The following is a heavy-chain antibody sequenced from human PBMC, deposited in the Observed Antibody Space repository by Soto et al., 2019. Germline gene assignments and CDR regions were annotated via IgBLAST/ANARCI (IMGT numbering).Heavy chain of an antibody. CDR2: IYYSGRT. CDR3: ARQRTTVVTQAYFDH. Sequence: SGTLSLTCSLSGASLTSTTYFWGWIRQPPGKGLEWIGSIYYSGRTYYNPSFKSRVTISIDTSKNQFSLKLSSVTATDTAVYYCARQRTTVVTQAYFDHWGQGALVTVSS. V-gene: IGHV4-39*01. J-gene: IGHJ4*02. D-gene: IGHD2-21*02. CDR1: GASLTSTTYF.